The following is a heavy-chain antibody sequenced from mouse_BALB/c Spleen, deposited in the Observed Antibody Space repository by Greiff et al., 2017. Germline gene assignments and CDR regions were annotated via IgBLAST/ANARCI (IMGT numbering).Heavy chain of an antibody. V-gene: IGHV5-6-4*01. Sequence: EVQLVESGGGLVKPGGSLKLSCAASGFTFSSYTMSWVRQTPEKRLEWVATISSGGSYTYYPDSVKGRFTISRDNAKNTLYLQMSSLKSEDTAMYYCTRGYGKDAMDYWGQGTSVTVSS. CDR1: GFTFSSYT. J-gene: IGHJ4*01. D-gene: IGHD2-10*02. CDR3: TRGYGKDAMDY. CDR2: ISSGGSYT.